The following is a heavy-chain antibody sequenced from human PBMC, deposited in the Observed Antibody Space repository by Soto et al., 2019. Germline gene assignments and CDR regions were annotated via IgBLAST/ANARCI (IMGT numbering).Heavy chain of an antibody. Sequence: QVQLQESGPGVMKPSGTLSLTCTVSGDSISSIKWWSWVRQPPGERLEWIGEVFHSGTANYNPSLRSRLTFSVDTSKNEFSLKLTSVTASGTAVYYCASASGDYLVLGGYFLDSWGQGTLVTVSS. CDR3: ASASGDYLVLGGYFLDS. CDR2: VFHSGTA. V-gene: IGHV4-4*02. D-gene: IGHD4-17*01. CDR1: GDSISSIKW. J-gene: IGHJ4*02.